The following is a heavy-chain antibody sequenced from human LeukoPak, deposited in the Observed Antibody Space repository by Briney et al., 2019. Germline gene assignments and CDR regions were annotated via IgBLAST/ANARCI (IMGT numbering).Heavy chain of an antibody. CDR1: GGSFSGYY. D-gene: IGHD2-2*01. J-gene: IGHJ5*02. V-gene: IGHV4-34*01. Sequence: SETLSLTCAVYGGSFSGYYWSWIRQPPGKGLEWIGEINHSGSTNYNPSLKSRVTISVDTSKNQFPLKLSSVTAADTAVYYCARVGVVVPAAIRWFDPWGQGTLVTVSS. CDR3: ARVGVVVPAAIRWFDP. CDR2: INHSGST.